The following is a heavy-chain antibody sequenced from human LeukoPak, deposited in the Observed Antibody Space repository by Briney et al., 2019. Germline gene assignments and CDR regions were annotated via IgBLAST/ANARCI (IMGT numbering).Heavy chain of an antibody. CDR3: ARDVSMTAVTRIDY. V-gene: IGHV4-59*01. CDR2: IYYSGST. CDR1: GGSISSYY. D-gene: IGHD4-11*01. J-gene: IGHJ4*02. Sequence: PSETLSLTCTVSGGSISSYYWSGIRQPPGKGLEWIGYIYYSGSTNYNPSLKSRVTISVDTSKNQFSLKLSSVTAADTAVYYCARDVSMTAVTRIDYWGQGTLVTVSS.